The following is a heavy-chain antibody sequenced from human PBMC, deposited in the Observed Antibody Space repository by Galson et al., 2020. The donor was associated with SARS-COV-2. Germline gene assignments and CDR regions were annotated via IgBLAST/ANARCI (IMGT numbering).Heavy chain of an antibody. J-gene: IGHJ3*02. Sequence: SETLSLTCTVSGGSINNNNFYWGWIRQPPGKGLDWIGSIFYSWSTYYNPSLKSRVSMFVDTSKNQFSLRLNSVTAADTAVYYCARDSSGKDYCAFDIWGEGTVVSVSS. CDR2: IFYSWST. CDR3: ARDSSGKDYCAFDI. D-gene: IGHD3-22*01. CDR1: GGSINNNNFY. V-gene: IGHV4-39*01.